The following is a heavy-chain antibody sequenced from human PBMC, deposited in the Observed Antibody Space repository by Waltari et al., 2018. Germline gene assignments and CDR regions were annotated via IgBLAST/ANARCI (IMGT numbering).Heavy chain of an antibody. J-gene: IGHJ2*01. CDR2: LSKDAAFI. CDR1: GFTFFNYA. D-gene: IGHD2-2*01. Sequence: SGFTFFNYAMTWVRQAPGKGLEWVSTLSKDAAFIYYAGCVRGRFTVSRDNSKDMVYLQMNGRRAEDTAIYYCAKYGGLVEPSARYLDLWGRGIQVTVSS. V-gene: IGHV3-23*01. CDR3: AKYGGLVEPSARYLDL.